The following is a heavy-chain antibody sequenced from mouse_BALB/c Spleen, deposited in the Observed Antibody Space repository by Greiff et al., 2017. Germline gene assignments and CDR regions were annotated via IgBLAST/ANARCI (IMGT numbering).Heavy chain of an antibody. J-gene: IGHJ2*01. Sequence: EVKLQESGPGLVKPSQSLSLTCTVTGYSITSDYAWNWIRQFPGNKLEWMGYISYSGSTSYNPSLKSRISITRDTSKNQFFLQLNSVTTEDTATYYCARDYRYDEKGDFDYWGQGTTLTVSS. CDR1: GYSITSDYA. D-gene: IGHD2-14*01. CDR2: ISYSGST. CDR3: ARDYRYDEKGDFDY. V-gene: IGHV3-2*02.